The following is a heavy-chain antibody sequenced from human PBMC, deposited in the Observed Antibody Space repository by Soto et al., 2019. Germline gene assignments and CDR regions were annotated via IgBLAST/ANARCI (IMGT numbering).Heavy chain of an antibody. CDR1: GYTFTSYY. Sequence: ASVKVSCKASGYTFTSYYMHWVRQAPGQGLEWMGMINPSGGSTSYAQKFQGRVTMTRNTSTSTVYMELSSLRSEDTAVYYCEREMATVTTLGWFDPWGQGTLVTVSS. D-gene: IGHD4-17*01. CDR3: EREMATVTTLGWFDP. V-gene: IGHV1-46*01. CDR2: INPSGGST. J-gene: IGHJ5*02.